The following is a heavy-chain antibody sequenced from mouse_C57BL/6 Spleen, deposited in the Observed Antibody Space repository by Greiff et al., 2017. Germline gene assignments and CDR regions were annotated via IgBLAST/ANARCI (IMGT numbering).Heavy chain of an antibody. D-gene: IGHD1-1*01. CDR2: INYDGSST. Sequence: EVNVVESEGGLVQPGSSMKLSCTASGFTFSDYYMAWVRQVPEKGLEWVANINYDGSSTYYLDSLKSRFIISRDNAKNILYLQMSSLKSEDTATYYCARDLLITTVVATPSWYFDVWGTGTTVTVSS. V-gene: IGHV5-16*01. CDR3: ARDLLITTVVATPSWYFDV. CDR1: GFTFSDYY. J-gene: IGHJ1*03.